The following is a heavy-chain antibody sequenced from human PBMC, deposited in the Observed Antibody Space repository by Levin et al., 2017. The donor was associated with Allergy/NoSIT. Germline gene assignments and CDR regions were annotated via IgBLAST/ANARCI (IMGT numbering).Heavy chain of an antibody. J-gene: IGHJ6*03. CDR3: ARFVVTPVSYFYMDV. CDR2: ISTHNGNT. V-gene: IGHV1-18*01. Sequence: VASVKVSCKASGYTFKNYGISWVRQATGQGLEWMGWISTHNGNTNYAQSFQGRVTMTTDTSTSTADMELRSLISDDTAVYYCARFVVTPVSYFYMDVWGKGTTVTVSS. D-gene: IGHD2-2*01. CDR1: GYTFKNYG.